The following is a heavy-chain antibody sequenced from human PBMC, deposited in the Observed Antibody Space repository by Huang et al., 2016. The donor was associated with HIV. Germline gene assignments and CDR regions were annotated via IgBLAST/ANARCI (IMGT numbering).Heavy chain of an antibody. Sequence: QLHLQQSGPGLVRPSETLSLICTVSGGSITSSNHYWGWIRQTPGKGLEWIGNFYYSGDAYYPPSLKTRVSISIDTSKSQFSLRLSSVIATDTAVYYCASGEYGKNAYDIWGQGTVVTVSA. CDR3: ASGEYGKNAYDI. D-gene: IGHD2-2*01. V-gene: IGHV4-39*01. J-gene: IGHJ3*02. CDR2: FYYSGDA. CDR1: GGSITSSNHY.